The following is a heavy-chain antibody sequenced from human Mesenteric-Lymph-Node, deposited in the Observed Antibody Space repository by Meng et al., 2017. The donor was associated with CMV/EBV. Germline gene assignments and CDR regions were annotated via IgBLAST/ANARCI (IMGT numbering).Heavy chain of an antibody. CDR3: ARLIWPGWFDP. CDR2: ISGSGGST. Sequence: GESLKISCAASGFTFSSYAMSWVRQAPGKGLEWVSTISGSGGSTYYADSVKGRFTISRDNSKNTLYLQMNSLRAEDTALYYCARLIWPGWFDPWGQGTLVTVSS. V-gene: IGHV3-23*01. CDR1: GFTFSSYA. J-gene: IGHJ5*02. D-gene: IGHD3-16*01.